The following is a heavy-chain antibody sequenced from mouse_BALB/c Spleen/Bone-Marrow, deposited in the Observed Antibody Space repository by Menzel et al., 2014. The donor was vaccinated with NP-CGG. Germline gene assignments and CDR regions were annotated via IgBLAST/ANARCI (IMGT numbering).Heavy chain of an antibody. Sequence: EVQLQESGPSLVKPSQTLSLPCSVTGDSITSSYWNWIRKFPGNKLEYMGYISYSGSTYYSPSLKSRISITRDTSKNXYYLQLNSVTTEDTATYYCATYDGYYFDYWGQGTTLTVSS. CDR3: ATYDGYYFDY. CDR1: GDSITSSY. D-gene: IGHD2-3*01. V-gene: IGHV3-8*02. J-gene: IGHJ2*01. CDR2: ISYSGST.